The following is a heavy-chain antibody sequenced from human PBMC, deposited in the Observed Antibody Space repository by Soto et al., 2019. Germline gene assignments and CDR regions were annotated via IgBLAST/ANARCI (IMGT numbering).Heavy chain of an antibody. J-gene: IGHJ3*02. CDR2: ISAYNGNA. V-gene: IGHV1-18*04. D-gene: IGHD3-22*01. CDR3: ARGKGLTYYYESSGPNDAFDI. CDR1: GYTFTSYG. Sequence: ASVKVSCKASGYTFTSYGISWVRQAPGQGLEWMGWISAYNGNANYAQKLQGRVTMTTDTSTSTAYMELRSLRSDDTAVYYCARGKGLTYYYESSGPNDAFDIWGQGTMVTVSS.